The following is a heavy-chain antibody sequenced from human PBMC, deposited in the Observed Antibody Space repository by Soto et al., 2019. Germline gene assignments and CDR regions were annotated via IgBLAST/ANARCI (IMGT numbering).Heavy chain of an antibody. CDR3: ARHVGTPYSSSSNYFDY. V-gene: IGHV5-51*01. CDR2: IYPGDSDT. CDR1: GYSFSNYW. Sequence: RGESLKISCKGAGYSFSNYWIGWVRQMPGEGLGWMGIIYPGDSDTRYSPSFQGQVTLSADKSISTAYLQWSSLKASDTAMYYCARHVGTPYSSSSNYFDYWGPGILVTVSS. D-gene: IGHD6-6*01. J-gene: IGHJ4*02.